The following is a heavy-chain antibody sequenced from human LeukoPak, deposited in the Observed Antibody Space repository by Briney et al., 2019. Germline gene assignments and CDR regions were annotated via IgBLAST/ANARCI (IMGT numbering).Heavy chain of an antibody. CDR1: GYTFTGYY. Sequence: ASVKVSCKASGYTFTGYYMHWVRRAPGQGLEWMGWINPNSGGTNYAQKFQGRVTMTRDTSISTAYMELSRLRSDDTAVYYCATSIAAEGYYYYYMDVWGKGTTVTVSS. CDR2: INPNSGGT. J-gene: IGHJ6*03. D-gene: IGHD6-13*01. V-gene: IGHV1-2*02. CDR3: ATSIAAEGYYYYYMDV.